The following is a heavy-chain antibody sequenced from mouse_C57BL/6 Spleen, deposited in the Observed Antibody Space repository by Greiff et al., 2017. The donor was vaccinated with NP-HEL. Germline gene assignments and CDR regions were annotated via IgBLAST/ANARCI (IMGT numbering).Heavy chain of an antibody. D-gene: IGHD2-14*01. J-gene: IGHJ1*03. V-gene: IGHV1-85*01. CDR2: IYPRDGST. CDR3: ARSRIGSRYWYFDV. CDR1: GYTFTSYD. Sequence: QVQLQQSGPELVKPGASVKLSCKASGYTFTSYDINWVKQRPGQGLEWIGWIYPRDGSTKYNEKFKGKATLTVDTSSSTAYMELHILTSEDSAVYCYARSRIGSRYWYFDVWGTGTTVTVSS.